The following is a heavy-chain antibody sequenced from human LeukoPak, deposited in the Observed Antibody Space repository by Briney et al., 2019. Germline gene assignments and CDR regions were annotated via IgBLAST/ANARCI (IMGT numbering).Heavy chain of an antibody. Sequence: SETLSLTCAVYGGSFSGYYWSWIRQPPGKGLEWIGEINHSGSTNYNPSLKSRVTISVDTSKNQFSLKLSSVTAADTAVYYCARGSLHYYYDSSGYFNYWGQGTLVTVSS. D-gene: IGHD3-22*01. V-gene: IGHV4-34*01. CDR2: INHSGST. CDR1: GGSFSGYY. CDR3: ARGSLHYYYDSSGYFNY. J-gene: IGHJ4*02.